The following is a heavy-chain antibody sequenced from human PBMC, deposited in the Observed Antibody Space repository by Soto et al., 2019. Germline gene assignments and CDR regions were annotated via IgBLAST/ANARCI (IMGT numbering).Heavy chain of an antibody. V-gene: IGHV3-15*07. CDR1: GFTFSNAW. D-gene: IGHD3-3*01. CDR3: TTAHYDFWSGYYRRYYYYGMDV. J-gene: IGHJ6*02. CDR2: IKSKTDGGTT. Sequence: GGSLRLSFAASGFTFSNAWMNWVRQAPGKGLEWVGRIKSKTDGGTTDYAAPVKGRFTISRDDSKNTLYLQMNSLKTEDTAVYYCTTAHYDFWSGYYRRYYYYGMDVWGQGTTVTVSS.